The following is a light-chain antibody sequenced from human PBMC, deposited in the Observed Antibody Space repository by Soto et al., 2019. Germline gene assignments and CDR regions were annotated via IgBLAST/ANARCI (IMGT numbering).Light chain of an antibody. CDR2: GVT. CDR3: SSYTNSSTLYV. CDR1: SSDVGTYDY. Sequence: QSALTQPPSASGSPGQSVTFSCTGTSSDVGTYDYVSWYQQYPGKAPKLLIYGVTRRPSGVPDRFSGSKSGNTAALTVSGLQAEDEADYHCSSYTNSSTLYVFGTGTKVTVL. J-gene: IGLJ1*01. V-gene: IGLV2-8*01.